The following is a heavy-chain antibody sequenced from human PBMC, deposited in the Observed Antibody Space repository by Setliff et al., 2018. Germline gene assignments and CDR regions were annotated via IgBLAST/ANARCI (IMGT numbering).Heavy chain of an antibody. V-gene: IGHV4-4*07. CDR3: ARAGGGSSFTAYYYYYYMEV. Sequence: PSETLSLTCTVSGGSISSYYWSWIRQPAGKGLEWIGRIYTSGSTNYNPSLKSRVTMSVDTSKNQFSLKLSSVTAADTAVYYCARAGGGSSFTAYYYYYYMEVWGKGTTVTV. CDR2: IYTSGST. CDR1: GGSISSYY. D-gene: IGHD6-13*01. J-gene: IGHJ6*03.